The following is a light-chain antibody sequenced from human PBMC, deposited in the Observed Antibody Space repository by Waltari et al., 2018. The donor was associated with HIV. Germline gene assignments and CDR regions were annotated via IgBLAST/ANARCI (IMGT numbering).Light chain of an antibody. CDR3: AAWDDGLNGVI. J-gene: IGLJ2*01. CDR1: DSNIGSHA. V-gene: IGLV1-36*01. CDR2: NDD. Sequence: QSVLTQSPSVSEAPGQSVTISCSGSDSNIGSHAVTWYQQFPGKPPRLLVYNDDLILSGVFERLSVSKSGTSASLAINDLQSEHESHYYCAAWDDGLNGVIFGGGTKVTVL.